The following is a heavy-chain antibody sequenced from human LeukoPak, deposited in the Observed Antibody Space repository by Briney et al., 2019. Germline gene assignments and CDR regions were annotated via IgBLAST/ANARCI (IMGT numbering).Heavy chain of an antibody. CDR1: GLTFSSYA. D-gene: IGHD3-22*01. CDR3: AKDVTMIGEGDAFDI. V-gene: IGHV3-23*01. CDR2: ISGSGGST. Sequence: GGSLRLSCAVSGLTFSSYAMSWVRQAPGKGLEWVSAISGSGGSTYYADSVKGRFTISRDNSKNTLYLQMNSLRAEDTAVYYCAKDVTMIGEGDAFDIWGQGTMVTVSS. J-gene: IGHJ3*02.